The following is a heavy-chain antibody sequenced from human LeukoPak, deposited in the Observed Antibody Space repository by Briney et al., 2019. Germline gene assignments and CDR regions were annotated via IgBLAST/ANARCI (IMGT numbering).Heavy chain of an antibody. V-gene: IGHV3-21*01. D-gene: IGHD3-10*01. CDR2: ISSSSSYI. CDR1: GFTFSSYS. Sequence: PGGSLRLSCAASGFTFSSYSMNWVRQAPGKGLEWVSSISSSSSYIYYADSVKGRFTISRDNAKNSLYLQMNSLRAEDTAVYYCVRSYYYGLGTHLAAFDIWGQGTMVTVSS. J-gene: IGHJ3*02. CDR3: VRSYYYGLGTHLAAFDI.